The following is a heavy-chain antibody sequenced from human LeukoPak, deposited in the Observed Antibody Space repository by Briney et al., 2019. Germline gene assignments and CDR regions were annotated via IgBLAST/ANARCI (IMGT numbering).Heavy chain of an antibody. Sequence: PGGSLRLSCTASGFTFGGYWMSWVRQAPGKGLEWVANIKQDGSEKYYVDSVKGRFTISRDNAKNSLYLQMNSLRAEDTAVYYCARDASWSPTRGFDCWGQGTLVTVSS. CDR3: ARDASWSPTRGFDC. J-gene: IGHJ4*02. CDR1: GFTFGGYW. CDR2: IKQDGSEK. D-gene: IGHD3-10*01. V-gene: IGHV3-7*01.